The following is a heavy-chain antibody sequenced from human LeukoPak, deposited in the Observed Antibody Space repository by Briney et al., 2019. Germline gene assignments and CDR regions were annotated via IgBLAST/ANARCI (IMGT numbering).Heavy chain of an antibody. D-gene: IGHD5-18*01. Sequence: ASVKVSCKASGYTSTSYDINWVRQATGQGLEWMGWMNPNSGNTGYAQKFQGRVTMTRNTSISTAYMELSSLRSEDTAVYYCARGLARTSMVTRGGVRFDYWGQGTLVTVSS. CDR1: GYTSTSYD. CDR3: ARGLARTSMVTRGGVRFDY. V-gene: IGHV1-8*01. CDR2: MNPNSGNT. J-gene: IGHJ4*02.